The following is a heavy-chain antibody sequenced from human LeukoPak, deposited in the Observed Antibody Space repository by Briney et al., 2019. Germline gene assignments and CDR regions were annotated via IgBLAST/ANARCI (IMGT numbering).Heavy chain of an antibody. D-gene: IGHD3-22*01. J-gene: IGHJ3*02. V-gene: IGHV3-21*01. Sequence: PGGSLRLSCAASGFTFSSYSMNWVRQAPGKGLEWVSSISSSSSYIYCADSVKGRFTISRDNAKNSLYLHMNSLRAEDTAVYYCARDDDSSGYYYVRNAFDIWGQGTMVTVSS. CDR1: GFTFSSYS. CDR2: ISSSSSYI. CDR3: ARDDDSSGYYYVRNAFDI.